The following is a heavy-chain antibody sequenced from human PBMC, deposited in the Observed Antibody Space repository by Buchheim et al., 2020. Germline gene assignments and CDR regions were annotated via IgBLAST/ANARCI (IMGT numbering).Heavy chain of an antibody. J-gene: IGHJ6*02. CDR2: INHSGST. D-gene: IGHD1-26*01. CDR3: ARGRYSGSYPYYYYYYGMDV. V-gene: IGHV4-34*01. CDR1: GGSFSGYY. Sequence: QVQLQQWGAGLLKPSETLSLTCAVYGGSFSGYYWSWIRQPPGKGLEWIGEINHSGSTNYNPSLKSRVTISVDTSKNQFSLKLSSVTAADTAVYYCARGRYSGSYPYYYYYYGMDVWGQGTT.